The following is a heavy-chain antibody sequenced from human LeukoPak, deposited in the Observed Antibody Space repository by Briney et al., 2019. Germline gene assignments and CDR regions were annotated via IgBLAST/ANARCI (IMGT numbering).Heavy chain of an antibody. D-gene: IGHD3-16*01. Sequence: SGGSLRLSCAASGFTFSSFAMSWVRQAPGKGLEWVSTIIGSGGATYYADSVKGRFTISRDNSKNTLYLQMNSLRAEDTTLYYCARGWGTTHFDRWGQGTLVTVSS. CDR2: IIGSGGAT. CDR3: ARGWGTTHFDR. J-gene: IGHJ4*02. CDR1: GFTFSSFA. V-gene: IGHV3-23*01.